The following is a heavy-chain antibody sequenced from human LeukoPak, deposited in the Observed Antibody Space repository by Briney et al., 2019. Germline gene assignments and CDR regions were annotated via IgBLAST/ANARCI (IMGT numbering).Heavy chain of an antibody. CDR2: INPNSGDT. V-gene: IGHV1-2*02. CDR3: ATQRGSYLWGTDIDY. CDR1: GYTFTGYY. D-gene: IGHD3-16*01. J-gene: IGHJ4*02. Sequence: GASVKVSCKASGYTFTGYYMHWVRQAPGQGLEWMGWINPNSGDTKYAQKFQGRVTMTRDTSISTAYMELSRLRSDDTAVYYCATQRGSYLWGTDIDYWGQGTLVTVSS.